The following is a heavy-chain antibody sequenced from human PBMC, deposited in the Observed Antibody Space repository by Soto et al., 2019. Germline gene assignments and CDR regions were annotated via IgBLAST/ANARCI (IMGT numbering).Heavy chain of an antibody. J-gene: IGHJ6*03. D-gene: IGHD1-1*01. CDR3: GRVTRNPTYYYYYMDV. Sequence: QVQLQESGPGLVKPSGTLSLSCAVSSGSISSSNWWRWVRQPPGKGLEWIGEIYHSGSTNYNPSLKSRVTISVDKCKNLFSLKLSSVTAADTAVYYCGRVTRNPTYYYYYMDVWGKGTTVTVSS. CDR1: SGSISSSNW. V-gene: IGHV4-4*02. CDR2: IYHSGST.